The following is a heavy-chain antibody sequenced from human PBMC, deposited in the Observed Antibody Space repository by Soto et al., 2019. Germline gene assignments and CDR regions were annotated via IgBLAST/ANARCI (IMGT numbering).Heavy chain of an antibody. Sequence: GESLKISCKGSGYSFTSYWIGWVRQMPGKGLEWMGIIYPGDSDTRYSPSFQGQVTISADKSISTAYLQWSSLKASDTAMCYCPRIKGDGYREFDHWGQATLVTVSS. V-gene: IGHV5-51*01. CDR3: PRIKGDGYREFDH. J-gene: IGHJ4*02. CDR1: GYSFTSYW. CDR2: IYPGDSDT. D-gene: IGHD2-21*01.